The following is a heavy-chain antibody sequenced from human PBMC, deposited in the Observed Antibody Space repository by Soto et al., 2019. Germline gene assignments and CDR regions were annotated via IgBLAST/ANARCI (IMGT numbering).Heavy chain of an antibody. J-gene: IGHJ6*02. Sequence: ASVKVSCKASGYTFTSYGISWVRQAPGQGLEWMGWINPYNGGTNYAQKFQGRVTMTTDTSISTAYMELSRLRSDDTAVYYCARDLADTAMVRVYYYGMDVWGQGTTVTVSS. CDR2: INPYNGGT. D-gene: IGHD5-18*01. CDR1: GYTFTSYG. CDR3: ARDLADTAMVRVYYYGMDV. V-gene: IGHV1-18*01.